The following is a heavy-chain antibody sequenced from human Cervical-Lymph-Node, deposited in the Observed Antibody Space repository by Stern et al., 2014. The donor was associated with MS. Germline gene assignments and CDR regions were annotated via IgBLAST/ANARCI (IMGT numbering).Heavy chain of an antibody. D-gene: IGHD6-13*01. CDR1: GFTFSSYG. CDR3: ARSSSPSPYYYYGMDV. J-gene: IGHJ6*02. Sequence: VQLVESGGGVVQPGRSLRLSCAASGFTFSSYGMHWVRPAPAKGLEWVAVIWYDGSNKYYADSVKGRFTISRDNSKNTLYLQMNSLRAEDTAVYYCARSSSPSPYYYYGMDVWGQGTTVTVSS. CDR2: IWYDGSNK. V-gene: IGHV3-33*01.